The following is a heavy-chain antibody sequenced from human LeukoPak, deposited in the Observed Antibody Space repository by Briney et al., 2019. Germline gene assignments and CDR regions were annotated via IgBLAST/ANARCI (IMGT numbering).Heavy chain of an antibody. CDR3: ARLVPVLRYFDWLSRPNNWFDP. CDR2: INPNSGGT. D-gene: IGHD3-9*01. V-gene: IGHV1-2*02. CDR1: GYTFTGYY. Sequence: ASVTVSCKASGYTFTGYYMHWVRQAPGQGLEWMGWINPNSGGTNYAQKFQGRVTMTRDTSISIAYMELSRLRSDDTAVYYCARLVPVLRYFDWLSRPNNWFDPWGQGTLVTVSS. J-gene: IGHJ5*02.